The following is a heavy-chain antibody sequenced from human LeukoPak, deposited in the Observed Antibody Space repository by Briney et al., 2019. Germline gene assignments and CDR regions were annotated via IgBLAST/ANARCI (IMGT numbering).Heavy chain of an antibody. V-gene: IGHV3-74*01. CDR1: GFTFSHSY. D-gene: IGHD5-24*01. Sequence: PGGSLRLSCAASGFTFSHSYMHWVRPAPGKGLVWVSRIDNDGGTSYADSVKGRFTITRDNAKNTLYLQMNSLRAEDTALYYCARDLNYNLDFWGQGTLVTVSS. CDR2: IDNDGGT. J-gene: IGHJ4*02. CDR3: ARDLNYNLDF.